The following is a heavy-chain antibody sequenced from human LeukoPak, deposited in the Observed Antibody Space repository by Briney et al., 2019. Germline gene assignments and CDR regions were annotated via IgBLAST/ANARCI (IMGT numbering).Heavy chain of an antibody. CDR3: AREAPSGSYVDY. CDR2: INPGGGST. CDR1: GYTFTSYY. Sequence: GASVKVSCKASGYTFTSYYMHWVRQAPGQGLEWMGIINPGGGSTSYAQKFQGRVTMTRDMSTSTVYMELSSLRSEDTAVYYCAREAPSGSYVDYWGQGTLVTVSS. D-gene: IGHD1-26*01. J-gene: IGHJ4*02. V-gene: IGHV1-46*01.